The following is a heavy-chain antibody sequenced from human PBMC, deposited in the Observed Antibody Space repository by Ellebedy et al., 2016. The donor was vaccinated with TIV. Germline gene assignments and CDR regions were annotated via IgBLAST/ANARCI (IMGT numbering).Heavy chain of an antibody. CDR3: ARRDDYAGVDY. CDR2: INHSGST. CDR1: GYSISSGYY. D-gene: IGHD4-17*01. J-gene: IGHJ4*02. Sequence: GSLRLSXTVSGYSISSGYYWGWIRQPPGKGLEWIGEINHSGSTNYNPSLKSRVTISVDTSKNQFSLNLISVTAADTAVYYCARRDDYAGVDYWGQGTLVTVSS. V-gene: IGHV4-38-2*02.